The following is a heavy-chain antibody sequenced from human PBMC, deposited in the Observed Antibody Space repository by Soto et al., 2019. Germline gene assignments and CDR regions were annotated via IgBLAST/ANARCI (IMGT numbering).Heavy chain of an antibody. V-gene: IGHV1-69*13. CDR2: ILPVSAPP. CDR1: GGTLNNYA. CDR3: ATDSNYDVSNSF. D-gene: IGHD3-3*01. Sequence: GASVKVSCKASGGTLNNYAINSVRQAPGQGLEWMGGILPVSAPPDYAQKFQGRVSITADHSTSTVYMELSRLKSDDTAVYFCATDSNYDVSNSFWGQGTLVTVSS. J-gene: IGHJ4*02.